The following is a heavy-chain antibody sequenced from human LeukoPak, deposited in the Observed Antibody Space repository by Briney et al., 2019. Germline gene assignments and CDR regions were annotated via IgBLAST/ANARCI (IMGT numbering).Heavy chain of an antibody. CDR1: GGSISSGGYY. Sequence: SETLSLTCTVSGGSISSGGYYWSWIRQHPGKGLEWIGYIYYSGSTYYNPSLKGRLTISVDTSKNQFSLKLSSVTAADTAVYYCARDRSRGTGTFDYWGQGTLVTVSS. CDR2: IYYSGST. D-gene: IGHD1-1*01. J-gene: IGHJ4*02. V-gene: IGHV4-31*03. CDR3: ARDRSRGTGTFDY.